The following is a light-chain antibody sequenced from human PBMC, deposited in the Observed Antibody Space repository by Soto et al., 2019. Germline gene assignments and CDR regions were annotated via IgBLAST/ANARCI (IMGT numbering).Light chain of an antibody. CDR3: AAWDDSLNGPGV. J-gene: IGLJ3*02. CDR1: SSNIGSNT. Sequence: QSVLTQPPSASGTPGQRVTISCSGSSSNIGSNTVNWYQQLPGTAPKLLIYNNNQRPSGVPDLFSGSKSGTSASLAISGLQSEDEADYYCAAWDDSLNGPGVFGGGTKVTVL. CDR2: NNN. V-gene: IGLV1-44*01.